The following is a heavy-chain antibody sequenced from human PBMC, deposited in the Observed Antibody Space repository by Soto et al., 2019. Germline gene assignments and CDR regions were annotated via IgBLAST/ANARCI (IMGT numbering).Heavy chain of an antibody. V-gene: IGHV3-73*01. CDR1: GFTFSGSA. D-gene: IGHD3-16*01. CDR2: IRSKANSYAT. CDR3: TSLVFGPKKYYYYMDV. Sequence: GGSLRLSCAASGFTFSGSAMHWVRQASGKGLEWVGRIRSKANSYATEYAASVKGRFTISRVASKNTAYLQMNSLKTEDTAVYYCTSLVFGPKKYYYYMDVWGKGTTVTVSS. J-gene: IGHJ6*03.